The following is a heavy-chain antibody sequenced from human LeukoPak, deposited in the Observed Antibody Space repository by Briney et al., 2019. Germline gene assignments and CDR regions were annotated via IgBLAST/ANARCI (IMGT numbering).Heavy chain of an antibody. D-gene: IGHD2-15*01. V-gene: IGHV4-59*01. Sequence: SETLSLTCTVSGGSITSYFWTWVRQPPGKGLEWIGYIYHSGTTNYNPSLKSRVTMSADTSKSQFSLRLTSVTAADTAVYYCAQKAPYSPGYSQDWGQGTLVTVSS. CDR2: IYHSGTT. J-gene: IGHJ1*01. CDR1: GGSITSYF. CDR3: AQKAPYSPGYSQD.